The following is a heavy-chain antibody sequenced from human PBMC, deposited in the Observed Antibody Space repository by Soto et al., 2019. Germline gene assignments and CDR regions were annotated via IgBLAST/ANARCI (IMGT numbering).Heavy chain of an antibody. CDR3: AEWARYCSGADCRA. Sequence: EVQLLESGGGLVQPGGSLRLSCAASGFPFSSRAMSWVSQAPGKGLEWVSAISGSGTITYYADSVKGRFTISRDTSKNTLYLKMNSRRADATAVYYCAEWARYCSGADCRAWGQGTLVTVSS. V-gene: IGHV3-23*01. CDR1: GFPFSSRA. CDR2: ISGSGTIT. D-gene: IGHD2-15*01. J-gene: IGHJ5*02.